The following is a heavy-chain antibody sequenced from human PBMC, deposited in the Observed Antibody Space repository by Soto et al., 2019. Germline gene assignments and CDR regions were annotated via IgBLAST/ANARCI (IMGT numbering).Heavy chain of an antibody. CDR1: GFTFSSYG. J-gene: IGHJ4*02. CDR2: ISYDGSNK. D-gene: IGHD5-18*01. CDR3: AKDGPYSYGYSGCSY. V-gene: IGHV3-30*18. Sequence: GGSLRLSCAASGFTFSSYGMHWVRQAPGKGLEWVAVISYDGSNKYYADSVKGRFTISRDNSKNTLYLQVNSLRAEDTAVYYCAKDGPYSYGYSGCSYWGQGTLVTVSS.